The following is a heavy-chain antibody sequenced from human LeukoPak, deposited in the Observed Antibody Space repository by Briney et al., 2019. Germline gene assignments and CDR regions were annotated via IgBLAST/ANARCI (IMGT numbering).Heavy chain of an antibody. Sequence: GGSLRLSCAASGFTFSSYAMGRVRQAPGKGLEWVSAISGSGGDTYYTDSVKGRFTISRDNSKNTLYLQMNSLRAEDTAVYYCAKDQSGYCGGDCYSAFDIWGQGTMVTVSS. J-gene: IGHJ3*02. CDR3: AKDQSGYCGGDCYSAFDI. V-gene: IGHV3-23*01. CDR2: ISGSGGDT. CDR1: GFTFSSYA. D-gene: IGHD2-21*02.